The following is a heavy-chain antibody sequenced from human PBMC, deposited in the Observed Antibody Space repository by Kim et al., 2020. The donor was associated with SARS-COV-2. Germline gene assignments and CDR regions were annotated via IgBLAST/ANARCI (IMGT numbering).Heavy chain of an antibody. Sequence: NTYYGDSVKGRFTVSRDNSKNTLYLQMNSLRAEDTAVYYCAKGSYALGYWGQGTLVTVSS. V-gene: IGHV3-23*03. J-gene: IGHJ4*02. D-gene: IGHD4-17*01. CDR2: NT. CDR3: AKGSYALGY.